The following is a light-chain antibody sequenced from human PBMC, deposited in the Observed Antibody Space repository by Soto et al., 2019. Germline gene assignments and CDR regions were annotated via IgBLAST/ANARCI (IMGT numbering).Light chain of an antibody. CDR1: QGISSY. CDR3: QQSYSTPWT. Sequence: AIRMTQSPSSLSASTGDRVTITCRASQGISSYLAWYQQKPGKAPKLLIYAASTLQSGVPSRFSGSGSGTDFTLTISCLQSEDFAVYYCQQSYSTPWTFGQGTKVDIK. J-gene: IGKJ1*01. CDR2: AAS. V-gene: IGKV1-8*01.